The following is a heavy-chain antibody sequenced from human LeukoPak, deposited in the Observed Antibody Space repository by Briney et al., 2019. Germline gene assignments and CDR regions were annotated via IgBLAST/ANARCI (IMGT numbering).Heavy chain of an antibody. CDR2: INPNSGGT. D-gene: IGHD2-2*02. J-gene: IGHJ4*02. CDR1: GFTFSTYG. CDR3: STHCSSTSYYRSALDY. Sequence: GGSLRLSCAAFGFTFSTYGMHWVRQPPGQGLEWMGWINPNSGGTNYAQKSQGRVTMTRDTSISTAYMELSRLRSDDTAVYYCSTHCSSTSYYRSALDYWGQGTLVTVSS. V-gene: IGHV1-2*02.